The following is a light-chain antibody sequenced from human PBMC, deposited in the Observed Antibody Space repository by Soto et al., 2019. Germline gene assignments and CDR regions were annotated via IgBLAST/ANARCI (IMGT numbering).Light chain of an antibody. CDR2: DAS. CDR3: QQYETFSGT. J-gene: IGKJ1*01. V-gene: IGKV1-5*01. Sequence: DNPLTQSPSSLSASVGDRVTITCRASQSVSGWLAWYQQKPGEAPKLLIYDASALPRGVPSRFSGSGSGTKFTLTIASLQPDDFATYYCQQYETFSGTFGPGTKVDIK. CDR1: QSVSGW.